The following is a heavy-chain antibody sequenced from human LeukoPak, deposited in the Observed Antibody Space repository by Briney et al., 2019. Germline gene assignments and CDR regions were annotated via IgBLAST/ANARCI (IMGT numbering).Heavy chain of an antibody. D-gene: IGHD1-26*01. V-gene: IGHV3-30*03. CDR3: APGTIPKFDY. J-gene: IGHJ4*02. CDR1: GFTFSSYG. CDR2: ISYDGSIK. Sequence: GGSLRLSCAASGFTFSSYGMHRVRQAPGKGLEWVAVISYDGSIKYYADSVKGRFTISRDNSKNTLYLQMNSLRAEDTAVYYCAPGTIPKFDYWGQGTLVTVSS.